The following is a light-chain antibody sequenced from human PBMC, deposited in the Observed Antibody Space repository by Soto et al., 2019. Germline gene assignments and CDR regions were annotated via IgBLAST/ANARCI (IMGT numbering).Light chain of an antibody. V-gene: IGKV3-11*01. CDR3: QHRSNWPPYT. Sequence: EIVLTQSPAALSLSPGETATLSCRASQSLNNDLAWYQQKPGQAPRLLIYDASDRATGVPARFRGSGSGTDFTLTISSLDPEDFAVYHCQHRSNWPPYTFGQGTKLEI. CDR2: DAS. CDR1: QSLNND. J-gene: IGKJ2*01.